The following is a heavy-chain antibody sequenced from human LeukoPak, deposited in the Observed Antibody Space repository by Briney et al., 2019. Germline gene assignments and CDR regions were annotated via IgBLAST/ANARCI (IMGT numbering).Heavy chain of an antibody. CDR2: INPSGGST. V-gene: IGHV1-46*01. Sequence: ASVKVSCKASGYTFTSYYMHWVRQAPGQGLEWMGIINPSGGSTSYAQKFQGRVTMTTDTSTSTAYMELRSLRSDDTAVYYCARDVTVAGPGNAFDIWGQGTMVTVSS. J-gene: IGHJ3*02. CDR3: ARDVTVAGPGNAFDI. D-gene: IGHD6-19*01. CDR1: GYTFTSYY.